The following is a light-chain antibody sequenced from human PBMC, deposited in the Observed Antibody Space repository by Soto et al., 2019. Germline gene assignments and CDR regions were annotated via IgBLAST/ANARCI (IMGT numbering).Light chain of an antibody. CDR1: QSVRSY. Sequence: EIVITQSPSTVSFSQFERATLSSRASQSVRSYLAWYQQKPGQAPRLLIYGPSNRATGIPDRFSGSGSGTDFTLTISSLEPEDFAVYFCQHYGTSPFTFGQGTRLEIK. CDR3: QHYGTSPFT. CDR2: GPS. J-gene: IGKJ5*01. V-gene: IGKV3-20*01.